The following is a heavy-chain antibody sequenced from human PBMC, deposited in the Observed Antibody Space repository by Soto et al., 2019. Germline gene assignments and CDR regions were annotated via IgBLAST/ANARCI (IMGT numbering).Heavy chain of an antibody. J-gene: IGHJ4*02. D-gene: IGHD2-2*01. CDR3: ARARDEEDPRAGRDIVVVPAAAFDY. CDR1: GGSISSGGYY. V-gene: IGHV4-31*03. Sequence: SETLSLTCTVSGGSISSGGYYWSWIRQHPGKGLEWIGYIYYSGSTYYNPSLKSRVTISVDTSKNQFSLKLSSVTAADTAVYYCARARDEEDPRAGRDIVVVPAAAFDYWGQGTLVTVSS. CDR2: IYYSGST.